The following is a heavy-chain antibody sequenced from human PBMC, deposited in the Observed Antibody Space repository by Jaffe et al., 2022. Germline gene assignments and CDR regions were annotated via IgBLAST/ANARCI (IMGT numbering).Heavy chain of an antibody. D-gene: IGHD6-19*01. CDR1: GGTFSSYA. CDR2: IIPIFGTA. Sequence: QVQLVQSGAEVKKPGSSVKVSCKASGGTFSSYAISWVRQAPGQGLEWMGGIIPIFGTANYAQKFQGRVTITADESTSTAYMELSSLRSEDTAVYYCARGTYSRYSSGWYDFDYWGQGTLVTVSS. J-gene: IGHJ4*02. CDR3: ARGTYSRYSSGWYDFDY. V-gene: IGHV1-69*01.